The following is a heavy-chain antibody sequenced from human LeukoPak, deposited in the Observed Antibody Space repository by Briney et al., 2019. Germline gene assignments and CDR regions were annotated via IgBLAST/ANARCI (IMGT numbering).Heavy chain of an antibody. Sequence: ASVKVSCKASGYTFTSYGINWVRKAPGQGLEWMGWISAYGGNTNYAQKLQGRVTMTTDTSTSTAYMELRSLRSDDTAVYYCARVAYYDSSGYYGYYYYYMDVWGKGTTVTISS. V-gene: IGHV1-18*01. J-gene: IGHJ6*03. CDR3: ARVAYYDSSGYYGYYYYYMDV. CDR1: GYTFTSYG. D-gene: IGHD3-22*01. CDR2: ISAYGGNT.